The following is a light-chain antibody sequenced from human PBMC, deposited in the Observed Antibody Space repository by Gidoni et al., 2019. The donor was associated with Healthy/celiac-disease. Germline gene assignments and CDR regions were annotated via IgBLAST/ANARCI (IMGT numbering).Light chain of an antibody. CDR3: QSRLT. V-gene: IGKV4-1*01. CDR1: QSVLSSSNNKNY. J-gene: IGKJ4*01. CDR2: WAS. Sequence: DIVMTQSPDSLAVSLGERATINCKSSQSVLSSSNNKNYLNGYQQKAGQPPKLLFYWASTRESGVPDRFSGGGSGTDFTLTISSLQAEDVAVYYCQSRLTFGGGTKVEIK.